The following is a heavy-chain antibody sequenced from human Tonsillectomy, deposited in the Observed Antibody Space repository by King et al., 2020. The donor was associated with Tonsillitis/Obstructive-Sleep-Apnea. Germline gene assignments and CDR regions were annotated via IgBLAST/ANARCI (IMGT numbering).Heavy chain of an antibody. J-gene: IGHJ3*02. V-gene: IGHV3-30*01. CDR1: GFTFSSYA. D-gene: IGHD2-15*01. CDR3: ARDSKDIGVVVAAPDDAFDI. Sequence: VQLVESGGGVVQPGRSLRLSCAASGFTFSSYAMHWVRQAPGKGLEWGADISYDGSNKYYADSVKGRFTISRDNSKNPRYLQMNSLRAEDTAVYYCARDSKDIGVVVAAPDDAFDIWGQGTMVTVSS. CDR2: ISYDGSNK.